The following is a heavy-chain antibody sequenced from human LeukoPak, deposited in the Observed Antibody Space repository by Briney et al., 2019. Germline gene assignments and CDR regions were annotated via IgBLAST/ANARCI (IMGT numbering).Heavy chain of an antibody. D-gene: IGHD2-2*01. CDR1: GGSISTYY. J-gene: IGHJ6*03. CDR3: ARDMHCDHSYSYFYMDV. V-gene: IGHV4-4*07. Sequence: SQTLSLTCTVSGGSISTYYWSWIRQPAGKGLEWIGRISSSGTTKYKPSLESRATMSIDTSKNLFSLKLSSVSAAATAVYYCARDMHCDHSYSYFYMDVWGKGTTVSVTS. CDR2: ISSSGTT.